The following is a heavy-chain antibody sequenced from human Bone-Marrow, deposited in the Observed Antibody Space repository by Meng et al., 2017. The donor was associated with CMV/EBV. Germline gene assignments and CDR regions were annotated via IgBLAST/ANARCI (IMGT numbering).Heavy chain of an antibody. Sequence: SETLSLTCTVSGGSISISSYYWGWIRQPPGKGLEWIGTIYYSGSTYYNPSLKSRVTISVDTSKNQFSLKLSSVTAADTAVYYCAREMKYYDILSGYQPAALDIWGQGTMVT. CDR1: GGSISISSYY. V-gene: IGHV4-39*07. J-gene: IGHJ3*02. D-gene: IGHD3-9*01. CDR2: IYYSGST. CDR3: AREMKYYDILSGYQPAALDI.